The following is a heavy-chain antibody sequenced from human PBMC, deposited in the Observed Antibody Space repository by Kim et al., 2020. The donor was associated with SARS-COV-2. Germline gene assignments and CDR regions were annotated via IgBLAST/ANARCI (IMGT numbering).Heavy chain of an antibody. CDR2: IYNDRTT. D-gene: IGHD2-15*01. V-gene: IGHV4-30-4*01. CDR1: GGSISSGGYY. CDR3: ARGNLGGGLRPYYYFYGMDV. J-gene: IGHJ6*02. Sequence: SETLSLTCTVSGGSISSGGYYWTWIRQPPGKGLEWMGSIYNDRTTYYNPSLGTRISMSMDTSRNQFSLTVNSVTAADTAVHYCARGNLGGGLRPYYYFYGMDVWGQGTTVTVSS.